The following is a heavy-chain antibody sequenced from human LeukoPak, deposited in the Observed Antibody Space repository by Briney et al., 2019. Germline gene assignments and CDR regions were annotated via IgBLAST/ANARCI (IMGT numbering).Heavy chain of an antibody. J-gene: IGHJ6*03. V-gene: IGHV7-4-1*02. CDR2: INTNTGNP. CDR3: ARDYKAARLFWGGYMDV. CDR1: GYTFTSYA. D-gene: IGHD6-6*01. Sequence: GASVKVSCKASGYTFTSYAMNWVRQAPRQGLEWMGWINTNTGNPTYAQGFTGRFVFSLDTSVSTAYLQISSLKAEVTAVYYCARDYKAARLFWGGYMDVWGKGTTVTVSS.